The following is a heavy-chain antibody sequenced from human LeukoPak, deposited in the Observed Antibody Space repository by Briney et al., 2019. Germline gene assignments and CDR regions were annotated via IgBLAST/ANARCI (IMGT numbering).Heavy chain of an antibody. CDR2: IYYTGTT. V-gene: IGHV4-59*01. J-gene: IGHJ3*02. CDR1: GGSLSGDY. CDR3: ARTNAFGN. Sequence: KPSETLSLTCTVSGGSLSGDYWNWIRQPPGKGLEWIGYIYYTGTTDYSPSLKSRVTISLDMSKNQFPLKLRSVTAADTAVYYCARTNAFGNRGQGTMVTVSS.